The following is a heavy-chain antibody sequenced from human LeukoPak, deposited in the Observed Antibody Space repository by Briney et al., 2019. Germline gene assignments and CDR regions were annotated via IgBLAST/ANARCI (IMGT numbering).Heavy chain of an antibody. V-gene: IGHV3-7*01. CDR3: ARMRSRSLGDY. CDR1: GFTFSSYW. D-gene: IGHD2-2*01. CDR2: IKQDGSEK. Sequence: GGSLRLSCAAAGFTFSSYWMSWVRQAPGKGLEWVANIKQDGSEKYYVDSVKGRFTISRDNAKNSLYLQMNSLRAEDTAVHYCARMRSRSLGDYWGQGTLVTVSS. J-gene: IGHJ4*02.